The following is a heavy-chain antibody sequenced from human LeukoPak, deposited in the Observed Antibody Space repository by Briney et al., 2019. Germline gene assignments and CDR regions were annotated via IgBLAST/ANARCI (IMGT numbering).Heavy chain of an antibody. D-gene: IGHD6-13*01. V-gene: IGHV3-43*01. J-gene: IGHJ4*02. CDR3: AKSAAAAGTEGVFDY. Sequence: GGSLRLSCAASGFTFDDYTMHWVRQAPGKGLEWVSLISWDGGSTYYADSVKGRFTISRDNSKNSLYLQMNSLRTEGTALYYCAKSAAAAGTEGVFDYWGQGTLVTVSS. CDR1: GFTFDDYT. CDR2: ISWDGGST.